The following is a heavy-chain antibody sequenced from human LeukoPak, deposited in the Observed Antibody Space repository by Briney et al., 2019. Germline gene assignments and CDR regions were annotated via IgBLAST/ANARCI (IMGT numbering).Heavy chain of an antibody. CDR3: AELGITMIGGV. J-gene: IGHJ6*04. V-gene: IGHV3-21*01. D-gene: IGHD3-10*02. Sequence: GGSLRLSCEASGFTLDNYNFNWIRQAPGKGLERVASIRSYSSYIHYADAVKGRFTISRDGAKKSLYLQMNSLRAEDTAVYYCAELGITMIGGVWGKGTTVTISS. CDR1: GFTLDNYN. CDR2: IRSYSSYI.